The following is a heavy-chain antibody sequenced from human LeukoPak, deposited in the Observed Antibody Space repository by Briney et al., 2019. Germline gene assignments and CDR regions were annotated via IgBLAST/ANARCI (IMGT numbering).Heavy chain of an antibody. V-gene: IGHV3-7*04. Sequence: GGSQRLSCVASGFTFTSYWMGWVRQAPGKGLECVAHINEDGSEEYHVDSVKGRFTISRDNAKNSLYLQMNSLRVEDTAIYYCARAAGTTRTFGYWGQGALVTVSS. D-gene: IGHD1-7*01. CDR2: INEDGSEE. CDR3: ARAAGTTRTFGY. J-gene: IGHJ4*02. CDR1: GFTFTSYW.